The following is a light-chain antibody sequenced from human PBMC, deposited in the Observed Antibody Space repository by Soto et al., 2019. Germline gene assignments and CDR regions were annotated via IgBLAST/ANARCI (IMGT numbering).Light chain of an antibody. CDR2: TNS. CDR3: AAWDDILKGWV. CDR1: SSNIGSKT. Sequence: QSVLTQPPSASGTPGQRVTISCSGTSSNIGSKTVNWYQQLPGTAPKLLIYTNSQRPSGVPDRFSGSKSGTSASLAISGLQSEDEADYYCAAWDDILKGWVFGGGTKLTVL. J-gene: IGLJ3*02. V-gene: IGLV1-44*01.